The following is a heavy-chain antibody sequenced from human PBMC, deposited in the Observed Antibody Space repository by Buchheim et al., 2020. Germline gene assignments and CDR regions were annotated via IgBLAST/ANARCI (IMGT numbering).Heavy chain of an antibody. CDR1: EYSFPSYW. V-gene: IGHV5-51*01. Sequence: EVQLVQSEAEVKKPGESLKISCKGSEYSFPSYWIGWVRQMPGKGLEWMGIIFPRDSDTRYSPSFQGRVTISVDTSINTAYLQWSSLEASDTAIYYCARHRSLQYLDYWGQGTL. D-gene: IGHD3-16*02. CDR2: IFPRDSDT. CDR3: ARHRSLQYLDY. J-gene: IGHJ4*02.